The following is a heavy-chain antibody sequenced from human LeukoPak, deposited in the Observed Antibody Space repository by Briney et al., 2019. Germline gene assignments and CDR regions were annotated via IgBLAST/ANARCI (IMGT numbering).Heavy chain of an antibody. J-gene: IGHJ6*02. CDR3: ARVYYDNYYGMDV. D-gene: IGHD3-9*01. Sequence: GGSLRLSCAASGFTFDDYGMSWVRQAPGKGLEWVSGINWNGGSTGYADSVKGRFTFSRANAKNSLYLQMNSLRAEDTALYHCARVYYDNYYGMDVWGQGTTVTVSS. CDR1: GFTFDDYG. CDR2: INWNGGST. V-gene: IGHV3-20*01.